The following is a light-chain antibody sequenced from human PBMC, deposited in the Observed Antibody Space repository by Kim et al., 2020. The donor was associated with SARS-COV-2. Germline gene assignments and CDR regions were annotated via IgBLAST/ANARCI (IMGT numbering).Light chain of an antibody. CDR2: KAS. Sequence: ASVGDRVTITCRASQNISNWLAWYQQKAGKAPRLLISKASNLESGVPSRFSGSGSGTEFTLTISSLQPDDFATYYCQHFYDLSRTFGQGTKVDIK. V-gene: IGKV1-5*03. CDR1: QNISNW. J-gene: IGKJ1*01. CDR3: QHFYDLSRT.